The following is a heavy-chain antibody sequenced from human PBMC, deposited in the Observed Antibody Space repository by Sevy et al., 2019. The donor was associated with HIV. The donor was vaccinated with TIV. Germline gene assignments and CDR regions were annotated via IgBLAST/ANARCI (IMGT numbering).Heavy chain of an antibody. CDR1: GFTFSSYW. CDR3: ASHYCSSTSCPGHFQH. V-gene: IGHV3-7*01. D-gene: IGHD2-2*01. J-gene: IGHJ1*01. CDR2: IKQDGSEK. Sequence: GGSLRLSCAASGFTFSSYWMSWVRQAPGKGLEWVANIKQDGSEKYYVDSVKGRFTISRDNAKNTVYLQMNSLRAEDTAVYYCASHYCSSTSCPGHFQHWGQGTLVTVSS.